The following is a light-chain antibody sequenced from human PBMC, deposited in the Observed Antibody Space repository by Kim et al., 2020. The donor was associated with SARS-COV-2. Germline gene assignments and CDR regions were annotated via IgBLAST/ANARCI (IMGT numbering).Light chain of an antibody. CDR3: QQYNNWPYT. CDR2: GAS. CDR1: QSVSSN. J-gene: IGKJ2*01. Sequence: SWSPEESATLSCRASQSVSSNLAWYQQKPGQAPRLLIYGASTRATGIPARFSGSGSGTEFTLTISSLQSEDFAVYYCQQYNNWPYTFGQGTKLEIK. V-gene: IGKV3-15*01.